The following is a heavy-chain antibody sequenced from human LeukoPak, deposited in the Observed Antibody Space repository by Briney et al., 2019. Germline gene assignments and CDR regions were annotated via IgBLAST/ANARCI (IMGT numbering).Heavy chain of an antibody. CDR3: AKLGCSGGRTKDP. Sequence: PGGSLRLSCAASGFTFSDYYMSWIRQAPGKGLEWVSYISSSGSTTYYADSVKGRFTISRDNSKNTLYLQMNSLRAEDTAVYYCAKLGCSGGRTKDPWGQGTLVTVSS. D-gene: IGHD2-15*01. CDR1: GFTFSDYY. V-gene: IGHV3-11*01. CDR2: ISSSGSTT. J-gene: IGHJ5*02.